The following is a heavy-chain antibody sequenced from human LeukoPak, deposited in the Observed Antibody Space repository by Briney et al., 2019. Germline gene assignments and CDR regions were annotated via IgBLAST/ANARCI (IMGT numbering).Heavy chain of an antibody. V-gene: IGHV3-30*18. D-gene: IGHD5-18*01. J-gene: IGHJ6*02. CDR2: ISYDGSNK. CDR3: AKWSAMVPSYYYGIDV. Sequence: GRSLRLSCAASGCTFSSYGRHWVRQAPGKGLEWVAVISYDGSNKYYADSVKGRFTISRDNSKNTLYLQMNSLRAEDTAVYYCAKWSAMVPSYYYGIDVWGQGTTVTVSS. CDR1: GCTFSSYG.